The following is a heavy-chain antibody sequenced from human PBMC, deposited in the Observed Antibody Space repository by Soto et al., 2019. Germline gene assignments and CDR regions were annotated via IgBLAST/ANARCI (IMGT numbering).Heavy chain of an antibody. CDR1: GYTFTDYY. D-gene: IGHD3-3*01. CDR2: INPNSGGT. J-gene: IGHJ4*02. V-gene: IGHV1-2*02. Sequence: ASVKVSCKASGYTFTDYYMHWVRQAPGQGLEWMGWINPNSGGTNYAQKFQGRVTMTRDTSISTAYMELSRLRSDDTAVYYCARDSTRLFWEWLFNYWGQGTLVTVSS. CDR3: ARDSTRLFWEWLFNY.